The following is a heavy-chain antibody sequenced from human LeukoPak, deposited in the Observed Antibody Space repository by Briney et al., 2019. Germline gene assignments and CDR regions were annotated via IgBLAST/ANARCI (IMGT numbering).Heavy chain of an antibody. V-gene: IGHV1-69*10. CDR3: ARVRATTVVTPAEYFQH. J-gene: IGHJ1*01. CDR2: IIPILGIA. Sequence: PSVTVSCKASGPTFSSYAISWVRQAHGQVLEWMGWIIPILGIANYAQKFQGRVTITADNSTSTAYMELSSLRSEDTAVYYCARVRATTVVTPAEYFQHWGQGTLVTVSS. CDR1: GPTFSSYA. D-gene: IGHD4-23*01.